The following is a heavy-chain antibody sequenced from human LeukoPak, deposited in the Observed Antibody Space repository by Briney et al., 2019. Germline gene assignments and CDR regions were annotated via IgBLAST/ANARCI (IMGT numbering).Heavy chain of an antibody. CDR2: ISAYNGNT. D-gene: IGHD2-8*02. CDR1: GYTFTSYG. Sequence: ASVKVSCKASGYTFTSYGISWVRQAPGQGLEWMGWISAYNGNTNYAQKPQGRVTMTTDTSTSTAYMELRSLRAEDTAVYYCARLNDKSGGVVGMDVWGKGTTVIVSS. J-gene: IGHJ6*04. V-gene: IGHV1-18*01. CDR3: ARLNDKSGGVVGMDV.